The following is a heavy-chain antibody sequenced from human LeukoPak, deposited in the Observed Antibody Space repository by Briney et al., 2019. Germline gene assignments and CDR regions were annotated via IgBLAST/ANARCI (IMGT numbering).Heavy chain of an antibody. CDR1: GFTFSSYT. Sequence: GGSLRLSCAASGFTFSSYTLQWVRQAPGKGLEWVAVISYDGSNKYYADSVKGRFTISRDNSKNTPYLQMNSLRAEDTAVYYCAKSSCSSTSCSRIDYWGQGTLVTVSS. CDR2: ISYDGSNK. J-gene: IGHJ4*02. D-gene: IGHD2-2*01. V-gene: IGHV3-30-3*02. CDR3: AKSSCSSTSCSRIDY.